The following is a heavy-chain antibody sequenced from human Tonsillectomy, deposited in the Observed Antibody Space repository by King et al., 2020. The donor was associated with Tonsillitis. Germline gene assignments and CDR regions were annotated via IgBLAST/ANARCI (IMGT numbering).Heavy chain of an antibody. J-gene: IGHJ4*02. CDR1: GFTFSSYE. Sequence: VQLVESGGGLVQPGGSLRLSCAASGFTFSSYEMNWVRQAPGKGLEWVSYISSSGSTIYYADSVKGRFTISRDNAKNSLYLQMNSLRAEDTAVYYCARDRYDSSGYVFDYWGQGTLVTVSS. CDR3: ARDRYDSSGYVFDY. V-gene: IGHV3-48*03. CDR2: ISSSGSTI. D-gene: IGHD3-22*01.